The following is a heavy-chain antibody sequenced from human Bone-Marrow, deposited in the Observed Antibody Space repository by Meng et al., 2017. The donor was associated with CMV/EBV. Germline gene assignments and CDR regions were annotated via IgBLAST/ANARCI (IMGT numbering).Heavy chain of an antibody. CDR3: ARAGD. Sequence: GESLKISCAASGFTFSSYSMNWVRQAPGKGLEWVSSISSSSSYIYYADSVKGRFTISRDNAKNSLYRQMNSLRAEETDGYYCARAGDWGQGTVVTGSS. CDR1: GFTFSSYS. CDR2: ISSSSSYI. V-gene: IGHV3-21*01. J-gene: IGHJ4*02. D-gene: IGHD3-10*01.